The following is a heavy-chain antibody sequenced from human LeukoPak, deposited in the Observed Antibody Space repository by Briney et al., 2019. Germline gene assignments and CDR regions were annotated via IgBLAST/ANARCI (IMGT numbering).Heavy chain of an antibody. CDR2: ISSSSNYI. Sequence: GGSLRLSCAASGFTFSSYSMNWVRQAPGKGLEWVSSISSSSNYIYYADSVKGRFTLSRDNAKNSLYLQMNSLRAEDTAVHYCARPYYYGSGSFRGMDVWGQGTTVTVSS. CDR1: GFTFSSYS. V-gene: IGHV3-21*01. D-gene: IGHD3-10*01. J-gene: IGHJ6*02. CDR3: ARPYYYGSGSFRGMDV.